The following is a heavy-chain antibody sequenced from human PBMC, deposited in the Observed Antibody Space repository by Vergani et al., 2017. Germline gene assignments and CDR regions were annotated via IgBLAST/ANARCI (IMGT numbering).Heavy chain of an antibody. V-gene: IGHV4-31*03. CDR1: GGSISSGGYY. CDR3: AILRIQRTYYFDY. CDR2: IYYSWST. D-gene: IGHD5-18*01. J-gene: IGHJ4*02. Sequence: QVQLQESGPGLVKPSQTLSLTCTVSGGSISSGGYYWSWIRQHPGKGLEWIGYIYYSWSTYYNPSLKSRVTISVDTSKNQFSLKLSSVTAADTAVYYCAILRIQRTYYFDYWGQGTLVTVSS.